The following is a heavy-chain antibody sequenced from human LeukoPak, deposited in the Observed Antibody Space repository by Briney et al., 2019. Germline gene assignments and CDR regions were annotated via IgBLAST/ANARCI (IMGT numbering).Heavy chain of an antibody. CDR1: GFTVSSYA. V-gene: IGHV3-23*01. J-gene: IGHJ4*02. CDR2: ISGRGGST. CDR3: AKGERRLTMVRGGYFDY. Sequence: GGSLRLSCAASGFTVSSYAMSSVRQAPGEGREWVSAISGRGGSTYYADSVEGRFTISRDNSKNTLYLQMNSLRAEDPAVYYCAKGERRLTMVRGGYFDYWGQGTLVTVSS. D-gene: IGHD3-10*01.